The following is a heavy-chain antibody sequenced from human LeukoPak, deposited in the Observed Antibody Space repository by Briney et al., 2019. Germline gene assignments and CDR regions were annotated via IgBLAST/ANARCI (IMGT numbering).Heavy chain of an antibody. V-gene: IGHV7-4-1*02. CDR2: INTNTGNP. J-gene: IGHJ5*02. CDR1: GYTFTSYA. Sequence: ASVKVSCKASGYTFTSYAMNWVRQAPGQGLEWMGWINTNTGNPTYAQGFTGRFVFSLDTSVSTAYLQISSLKAEDTAVYYCARGRYCSGGSCYSSGWFDPWGQGTLVTVSS. CDR3: ARGRYCSGGSCYSSGWFDP. D-gene: IGHD2-15*01.